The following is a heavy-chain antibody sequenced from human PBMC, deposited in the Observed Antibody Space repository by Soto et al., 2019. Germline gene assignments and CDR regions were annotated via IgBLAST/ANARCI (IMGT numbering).Heavy chain of an antibody. V-gene: IGHV4-59*01. J-gene: IGHJ3*02. CDR3: ARDGEYCSSTSCSHAFDS. CDR1: GGSISSYY. D-gene: IGHD2-2*01. Sequence: SETLSLTCTVSGGSISSYYWSWIRQPPGKGLEWIGYIYYSGSTNYNPSLKSRVTISVDTSKNQFSLKLSSVTAADTAVYYCARDGEYCSSTSCSHAFDSWGQATRVTVAS. CDR2: IYYSGST.